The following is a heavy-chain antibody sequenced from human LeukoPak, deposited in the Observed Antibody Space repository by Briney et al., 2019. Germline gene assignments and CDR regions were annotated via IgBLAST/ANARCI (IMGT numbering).Heavy chain of an antibody. Sequence: GGSLRLSCAASGFNFNNYAMFWVRQAPGKGLDWVAGISYDGTNKYYADSVKGRFTISRDTSKSTLYLQMNSLRADDTAVYFCARAYDNGSKLYHFDFWGQGTLVTVSS. CDR2: ISYDGTNK. J-gene: IGHJ4*02. CDR1: GFNFNNYA. CDR3: ARAYDNGSKLYHFDF. V-gene: IGHV3-30*04. D-gene: IGHD3-10*01.